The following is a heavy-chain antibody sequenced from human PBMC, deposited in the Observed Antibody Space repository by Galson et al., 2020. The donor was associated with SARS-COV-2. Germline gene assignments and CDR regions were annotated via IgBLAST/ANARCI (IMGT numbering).Heavy chain of an antibody. Sequence: GGSLRLSCAASGFTFSSYSMNWVRQAPGKGLEWVSSISSSSSYIYYADSVKGRFTISRDNAKNSLYLQMNSLRAEDTAVYYCARADGYYYDSSGRYFDLWGRGTLVTVSS. D-gene: IGHD3-22*01. J-gene: IGHJ2*01. CDR1: GFTFSSYS. V-gene: IGHV3-21*01. CDR3: ARADGYYYDSSGRYFDL. CDR2: ISSSSSYI.